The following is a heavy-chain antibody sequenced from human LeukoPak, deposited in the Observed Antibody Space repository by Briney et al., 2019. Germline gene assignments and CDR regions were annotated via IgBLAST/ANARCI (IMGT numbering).Heavy chain of an antibody. V-gene: IGHV4-59*01. J-gene: IGHJ3*02. Sequence: SETLSLTCTVSGGSISRYYWSWIRQPPGKGLEWIGYIYYSGSTNYNPSLKSRVTISVDTSKNQFSLKVSSVTAADTGVYYCARVSLDYGDALDIWGQGTMVTVSS. D-gene: IGHD4-17*01. CDR3: ARVSLDYGDALDI. CDR2: IYYSGST. CDR1: GGSISRYY.